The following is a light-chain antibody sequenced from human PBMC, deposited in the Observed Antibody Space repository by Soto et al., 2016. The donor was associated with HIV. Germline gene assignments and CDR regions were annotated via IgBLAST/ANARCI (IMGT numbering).Light chain of an antibody. Sequence: DIQMTHSPSTLSASVGDRVTITCRASQSISTWLAWYQQKPGKAPKLLIYKASTLESGVPSRSGGSGFGTEFTLTISSLQPEDFATYYCQQYDRYPYTFAQGTKLEIK. J-gene: IGKJ2*01. CDR1: QSISTW. V-gene: IGKV1-5*03. CDR2: KAS. CDR3: QQYDRYPYT.